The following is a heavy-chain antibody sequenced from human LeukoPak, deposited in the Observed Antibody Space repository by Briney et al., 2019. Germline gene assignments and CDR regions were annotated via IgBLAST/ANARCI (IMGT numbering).Heavy chain of an antibody. J-gene: IGHJ6*02. CDR3: ARGGDNYDFWSGYMYAMDV. V-gene: IGHV4-4*07. CDR1: GGSISSYY. D-gene: IGHD3-3*01. Sequence: SETLSLTCTVSGGSISSYYWSWIRQPAGNGLEWIGRIYTSGSTNYNPSLKSRVTMSVDTSKNQFSLKLSSVTAADTAVYYCARGGDNYDFWSGYMYAMDVWGQGTTVTVSS. CDR2: IYTSGST.